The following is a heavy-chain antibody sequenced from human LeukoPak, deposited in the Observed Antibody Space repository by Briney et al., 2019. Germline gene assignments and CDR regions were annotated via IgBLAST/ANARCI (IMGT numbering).Heavy chain of an antibody. Sequence: GGSLRLSCTASGFTFNYGMNWVRQAPGKGLEWVSYTSSTGTRITYADSVRGRFTISRDNAKNSLHLQMDSLRAEDTAVYYCARESPALDYWGQGTLVTVSS. V-gene: IGHV3-48*01. CDR3: ARESPALDY. CDR2: TSSTGTRI. J-gene: IGHJ4*02. CDR1: GFTFNYG.